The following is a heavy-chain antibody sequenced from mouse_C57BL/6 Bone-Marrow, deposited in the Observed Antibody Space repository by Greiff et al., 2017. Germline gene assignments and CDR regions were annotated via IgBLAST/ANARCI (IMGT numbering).Heavy chain of an antibody. Sequence: EVKVVESGGGLVQPGGSMKLSCVASGFTFSNYWMNWVRQSPEKGLEWVAQIRLKSDNYATHYAESVKGRFTISRDDSKSSVYLQMNNLRAEDTGIYYCTVLLRFYAMDYWGQGTSVTVSS. CDR3: TVLLRFYAMDY. CDR1: GFTFSNYW. V-gene: IGHV6-3*01. CDR2: IRLKSDNYAT. D-gene: IGHD2-9*01. J-gene: IGHJ4*01.